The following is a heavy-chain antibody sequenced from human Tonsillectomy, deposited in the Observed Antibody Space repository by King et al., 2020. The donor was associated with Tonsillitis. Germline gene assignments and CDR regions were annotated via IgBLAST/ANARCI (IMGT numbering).Heavy chain of an antibody. CDR2: ITSSSGYI. Sequence: VQLVESGGGLVKPGGSLRLSCAASGFTFSDYSMNWVRQAPRKGPEWVSSITSSSGYIYYADSLKGRFTISRDNAKNSLYLQMNSLRAEDTAVYYCASSPSSGWPRLFDYWGQGTLVTVSP. D-gene: IGHD6-19*01. J-gene: IGHJ4*02. CDR3: ASSPSSGWPRLFDY. V-gene: IGHV3-21*01. CDR1: GFTFSDYS.